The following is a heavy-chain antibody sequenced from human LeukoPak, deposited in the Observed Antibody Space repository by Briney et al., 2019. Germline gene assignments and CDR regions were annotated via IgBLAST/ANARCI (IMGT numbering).Heavy chain of an antibody. CDR3: ARGPLLYYYDSSGYQDY. Sequence: NPSETLSLTCAVYGGSFSGYYWSWIRQPPGKGLEWIGEINHSGSTNYNPSLKSRVTISVDTSKNQFSLKLSSVTAADTAVYYCARGPLLYYYDSSGYQDYWGQGTLVTVSS. CDR2: INHSGST. D-gene: IGHD3-22*01. J-gene: IGHJ4*02. CDR1: GGSFSGYY. V-gene: IGHV4-34*01.